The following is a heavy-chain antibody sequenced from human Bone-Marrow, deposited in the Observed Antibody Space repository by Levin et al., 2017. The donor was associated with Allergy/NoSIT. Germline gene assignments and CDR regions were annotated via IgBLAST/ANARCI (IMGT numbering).Heavy chain of an antibody. J-gene: IGHJ3*02. V-gene: IGHV3-33*01. D-gene: IGHD3-16*02. CDR1: GFTFSSYG. CDR3: ARDQDYIWGSYRFETNNAFDI. CDR2: IWYDGSNK. Sequence: GGSLRLSCAASGFTFSSYGMHWVRQAPGKGLEWVAVIWYDGSNKYYADSVKGRFTISRDNSKNTLYLQMNSLRAEDTAVYYCARDQDYIWGSYRFETNNAFDIWGQGTMVTVSS.